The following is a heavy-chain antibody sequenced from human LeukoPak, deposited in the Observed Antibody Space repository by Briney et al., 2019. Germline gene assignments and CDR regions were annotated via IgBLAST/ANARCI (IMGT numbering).Heavy chain of an antibody. CDR1: GFTFSSYG. CDR2: ISGSGGST. CDR3: AKDGLGIWSRGYFDY. J-gene: IGHJ4*02. D-gene: IGHD7-27*01. V-gene: IGHV3-23*01. Sequence: PGGSLRLSCAASGFTFSSYGMSWDRQAPGKGLEWVSAISGSGGSTYYADSVKGRFTISRDNSKNTLYLQMNSLRAEDTAVYYCAKDGLGIWSRGYFDYWGQGTLVTVSS.